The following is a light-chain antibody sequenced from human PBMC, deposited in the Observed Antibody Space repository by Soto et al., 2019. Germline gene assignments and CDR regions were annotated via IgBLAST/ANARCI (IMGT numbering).Light chain of an antibody. J-gene: IGLJ1*01. Sequence: QSVLTQPASVSGSPGQSITVSCTASSSDVGGHNYVSWYQQHPGKAPKLMIYEVSTRPSGVANRFSGSKSGNTASLTISGLQAEDDGDDYCSSYTTSNSLLYVFGAGTKLTVL. CDR1: SSDVGGHNY. V-gene: IGLV2-14*01. CDR2: EVS. CDR3: SSYTTSNSLLYV.